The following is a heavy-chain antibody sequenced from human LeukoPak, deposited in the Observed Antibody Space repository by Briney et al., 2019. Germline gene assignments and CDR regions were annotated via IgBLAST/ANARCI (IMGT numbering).Heavy chain of an antibody. J-gene: IGHJ4*02. V-gene: IGHV3-30-3*01. D-gene: IGHD3-22*01. CDR1: GFTFSIYA. CDR3: ARGPNPGAEYDSSGYYSEYFDY. Sequence: GGSLRLSCAASGFTFSIYAMHWVRQAPGKGLEWVAVISYDGSNKYYADSVKGRFTISRDNSTNTLYLQMNSLRAEDTAVYYCARGPNPGAEYDSSGYYSEYFDYWGQGTLVTVSS. CDR2: ISYDGSNK.